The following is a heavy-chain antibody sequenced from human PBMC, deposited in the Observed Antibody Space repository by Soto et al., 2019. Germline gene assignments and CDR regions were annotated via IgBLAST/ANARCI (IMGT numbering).Heavy chain of an antibody. CDR1: GYTPTDYY. CDR3: AREGGAAPGARREWYLDL. J-gene: IGHJ2*01. V-gene: IGHV1-2*02. Sequence: QVHLVQSGAEVKKPGASVTVSCKTSGYTPTDYYMHWVRQAPGQGLEWMAWINPHTGDTGIAERFQGRVTMTRDTSTNTAHMGLTSLTSDDTAIYYCAREGGAAPGARREWYLDLWGRGSLVTVSS. CDR2: INPHTGDT. D-gene: IGHD6-25*01.